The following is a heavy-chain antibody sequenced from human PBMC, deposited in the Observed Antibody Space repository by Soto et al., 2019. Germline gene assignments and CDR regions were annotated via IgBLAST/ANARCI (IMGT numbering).Heavy chain of an antibody. D-gene: IGHD3-10*01. CDR1: GGSISSGGYY. J-gene: IGHJ4*02. Sequence: SETLSLTCTVSGGSISSGGYYWSWIRQHPGKGLEWIGYIYYSGSTYYNPSLKSRVTISVDTSKNQFSLKLSSVTAADTAVYYCARDLEGGSRYFDYWGQGTLVTVSS. CDR3: ARDLEGGSRYFDY. CDR2: IYYSGST. V-gene: IGHV4-31*03.